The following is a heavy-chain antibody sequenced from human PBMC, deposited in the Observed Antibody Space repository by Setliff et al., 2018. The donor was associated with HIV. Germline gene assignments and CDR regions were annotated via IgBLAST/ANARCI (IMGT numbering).Heavy chain of an antibody. CDR3: ARAPDCGGACYRQTDTFLGH. CDR2: INCDNGAT. CDR1: GYAFTGYY. D-gene: IGHD2-21*02. V-gene: IGHV1-2*07. J-gene: IGHJ5*02. Sequence: ASVKVSCKTYGYAFTGYYLHWLRQAPGQRLEWMGWINCDNGATNTAHKFEDRVSLTRDASFRTAYMELRKLRSGDTAKYYCARAPDCGGACYRQTDTFLGHWGQGTLVIVSS.